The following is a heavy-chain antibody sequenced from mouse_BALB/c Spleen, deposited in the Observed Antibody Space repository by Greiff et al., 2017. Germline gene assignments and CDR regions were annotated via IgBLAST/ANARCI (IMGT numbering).Heavy chain of an antibody. J-gene: IGHJ3*01. Sequence: EVHLVESGGGLVKPGGSLKLSCAASGFTFSSYAMSWVRQTPEKRLEWVASISSGGSTYYPDSVKGRFTISRDNARNILYLQMSSLRSEDTAMYYCARERLPRALFAYWGQGTLVTVSA. CDR3: ARERLPRALFAY. CDR2: ISSGGST. V-gene: IGHV5-6-5*01. D-gene: IGHD6-1*01. CDR1: GFTFSSYA.